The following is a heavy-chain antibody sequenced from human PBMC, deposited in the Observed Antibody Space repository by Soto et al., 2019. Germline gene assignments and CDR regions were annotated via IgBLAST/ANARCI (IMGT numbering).Heavy chain of an antibody. V-gene: IGHV6-1*01. CDR1: GDSVSSNSAA. D-gene: IGHD6-13*01. Sequence: SETLSLTCAISGDSVSSNSAAWNWIMQSPSRGLEWLGRTYYRSKWYNDYAVSVKSRITINPDTSKNQFSLQLNSVTPEDTAVYYCARDQLGIAAAGTFSYYYMDVWGKGTTVTVSS. CDR3: ARDQLGIAAAGTFSYYYMDV. CDR2: TYYRSKWYN. J-gene: IGHJ6*03.